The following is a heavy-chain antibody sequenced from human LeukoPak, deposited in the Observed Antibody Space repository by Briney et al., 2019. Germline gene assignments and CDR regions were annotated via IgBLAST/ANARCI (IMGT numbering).Heavy chain of an antibody. J-gene: IGHJ6*03. D-gene: IGHD2-15*01. CDR1: GFTFSTYN. CDR2: ISSSSSYI. CDR3: ARDLLGYNYHYMDV. Sequence: PGGSLRLSCVASGFTFSTYNMNWVRQAPGKGLEWVSSISSSSSYIYYADAVKGRFTISRDNAKKSMYLQMNSLRAEDTAVYYCARDLLGYNYHYMDVWGKGTTVTVSS. V-gene: IGHV3-21*01.